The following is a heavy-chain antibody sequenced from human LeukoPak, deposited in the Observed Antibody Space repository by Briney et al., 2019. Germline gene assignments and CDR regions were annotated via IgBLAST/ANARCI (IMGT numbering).Heavy chain of an antibody. CDR3: ATSILEGTGFDY. CDR2: ISSSSSYI. V-gene: IGHV3-21*01. Sequence: PGGSLRLSCAASGFTFSSYSMNWVRQAPGKGLEWVSSISSSSSYIYYADSVKGRFTISRDNAKNSLYLQMNSLRAEDTAVYYCATSILEGTGFDYWGQGTLVTVSS. D-gene: IGHD3-3*02. J-gene: IGHJ4*02. CDR1: GFTFSSYS.